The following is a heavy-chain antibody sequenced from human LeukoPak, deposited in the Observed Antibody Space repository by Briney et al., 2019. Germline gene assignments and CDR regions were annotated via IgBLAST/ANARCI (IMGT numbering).Heavy chain of an antibody. Sequence: ASVKVSCKAAGGTFTSYAISWVRQAPGQGLEWRGGIIPIFGTANYAQKFQGRVTITADESTSTAYMELSSLRSEDTAVYYCARDRGHAAAAGKGGAFDIWGQGTMVTVSS. CDR3: ARDRGHAAAAGKGGAFDI. V-gene: IGHV1-69*13. CDR1: GGTFTSYA. J-gene: IGHJ3*02. D-gene: IGHD6-13*01. CDR2: IIPIFGTA.